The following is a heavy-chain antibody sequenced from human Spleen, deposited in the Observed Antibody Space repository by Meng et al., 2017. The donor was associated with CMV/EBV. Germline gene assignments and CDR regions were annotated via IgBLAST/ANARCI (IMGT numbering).Heavy chain of an antibody. Sequence: LTCAVYGGSFSGSYWSWIRQPPGKGLEWIGEINHSGSTNYNPSLKSRVTISVDTSKNQFSLKPSSVTAADTAVYYCARSSPENGFDPWGQGTLVTVSS. J-gene: IGHJ5*02. CDR2: INHSGST. V-gene: IGHV4-34*01. D-gene: IGHD2-15*01. CDR1: GGSFSGSY. CDR3: ARSSPENGFDP.